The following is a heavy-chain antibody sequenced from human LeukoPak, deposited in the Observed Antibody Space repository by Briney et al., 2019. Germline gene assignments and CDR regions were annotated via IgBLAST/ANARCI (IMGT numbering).Heavy chain of an antibody. J-gene: IGHJ4*02. CDR2: IIPIFGTA. CDR1: GGTFSSYA. V-gene: IGHV1-69*05. CDR3: ASATSRDIVLMVYALALDY. Sequence: VKVSRKASGGTFSSYAISWVRQAPGQGLEWMGGIIPIFGTANYAQKFQGRVTITTDESTSTAYMELSSLRSEDTAVYYCASATSRDIVLMVYALALDYWGQGTLVTVSS. D-gene: IGHD2-8*01.